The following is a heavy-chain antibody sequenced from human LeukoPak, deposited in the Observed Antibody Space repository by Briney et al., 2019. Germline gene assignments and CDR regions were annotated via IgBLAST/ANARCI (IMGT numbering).Heavy chain of an antibody. D-gene: IGHD5-24*01. V-gene: IGHV4-59*01. Sequence: PSETLSLTCTVSGGSIRSYYWSWIRQPPGKGLEWIGYIYYSGSTKYNSSLKSRVTISVDTSKNQFSLKLSSVTAADTPVYYLGHGDGNGYTCATQRLHWFDYWGQGTLVTVSS. CDR3: GHGDGNGYTCATQRLHWFDY. CDR1: GGSIRSYY. CDR2: IYYSGST. J-gene: IGHJ4*02.